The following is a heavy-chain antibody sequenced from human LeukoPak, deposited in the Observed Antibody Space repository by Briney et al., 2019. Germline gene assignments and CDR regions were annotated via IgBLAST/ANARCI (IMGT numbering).Heavy chain of an antibody. V-gene: IGHV3-30*02. CDR3: EKDTTHDSSGYYVWDY. CDR2: TRSGGSNE. CDR1: GFPFSTYG. Sequence: GGSLRLSCAASGFPFSTYGMHWVRLAPGKGLEGVAFTRSGGSNELYGDSVKGRFPLSRDNSRNTLYLQKNSPRAEDTALYYCEKDTTHDSSGYYVWDYWGQGTLVTVSS. D-gene: IGHD3-22*01. J-gene: IGHJ4*02.